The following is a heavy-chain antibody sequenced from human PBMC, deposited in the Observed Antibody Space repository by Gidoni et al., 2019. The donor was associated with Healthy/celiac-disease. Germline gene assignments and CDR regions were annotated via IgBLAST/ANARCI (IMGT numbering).Heavy chain of an antibody. Sequence: EVQLVESGGGLVKPGRSLRLSCTASGFTFGDYAMSWFRQAPGKGLEWVGFIRSKAYGGTTEYAASVKGRFTISRDDSKSIAYLQMNSLKTEDTAVYYCTRDSTADPWWELNDAFDIWGQGTMVTVSS. J-gene: IGHJ3*02. D-gene: IGHD1-26*01. CDR1: GFTFGDYA. V-gene: IGHV3-49*05. CDR3: TRDSTADPWWELNDAFDI. CDR2: IRSKAYGGTT.